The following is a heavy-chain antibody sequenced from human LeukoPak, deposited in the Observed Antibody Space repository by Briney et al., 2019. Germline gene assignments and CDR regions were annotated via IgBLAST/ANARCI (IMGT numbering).Heavy chain of an antibody. CDR3: TTWVRLGELSFYPYFDY. D-gene: IGHD3-16*01. J-gene: IGHJ4*02. CDR1: GYVFTNYA. Sequence: GGSLRLSCAASGYVFTNYALSWVRQAPGKGLDWVGRIKSKSDGGTTDYAAPMKGRFTISRDDSKNTLYLQMNSLKTEDTAVYYCTTWVRLGELSFYPYFDYWGQGTLVTVSS. V-gene: IGHV3-15*01. CDR2: IKSKSDGGTT.